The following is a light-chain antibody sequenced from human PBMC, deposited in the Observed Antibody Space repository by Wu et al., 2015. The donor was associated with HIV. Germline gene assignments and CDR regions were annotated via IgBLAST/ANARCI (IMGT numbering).Light chain of an antibody. V-gene: IGKV3-20*01. CDR2: ATS. J-gene: IGKJ4*01. Sequence: EIVLTQSPGTLSLSPGERATLSCRAGESVSSTYLAWYQQKPGLAPRLLIYATSTRATGIPDRFSGSGSGTDFTLTISRLEPEDFAVYYCQHYGSSLITFGGGTKVDIK. CDR3: QHYGSSLIT. CDR1: ESVSSTY.